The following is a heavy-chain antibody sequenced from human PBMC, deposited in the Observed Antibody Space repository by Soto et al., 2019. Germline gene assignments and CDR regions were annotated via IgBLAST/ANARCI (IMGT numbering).Heavy chain of an antibody. J-gene: IGHJ4*02. CDR1: GGSISSYY. D-gene: IGHD4-17*01. CDR2: IYYSGST. V-gene: IGHV4-59*01. CDR3: ARKLNAVTTPFDY. Sequence: SETLSLTCTVSGGSISSYYWSWIRQPPGKGLEWIGYIYYSGSTNYNSSLKSRVTISVDTSKNQFSLKLSSVTAADTAVYYCARKLNAVTTPFDYWGQGTLVTVSS.